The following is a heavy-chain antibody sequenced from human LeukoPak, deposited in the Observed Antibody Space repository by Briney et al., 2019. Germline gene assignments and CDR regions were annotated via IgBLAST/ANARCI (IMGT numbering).Heavy chain of an antibody. J-gene: IGHJ4*02. CDR3: ARGGASRYDS. CDR1: GGSFSGYY. D-gene: IGHD3-9*01. CDR2: FSYSGST. V-gene: IGHV4-59*01. Sequence: SETLSLTCIVSGGSFSGYYWTWIRQPPGKGLEWMGYFSYSGSTHYSPSLKSRVTMSVDTSKNQLSLNLTSVTAADTAVYYCARGGASRYDSWGQGTLVTVS.